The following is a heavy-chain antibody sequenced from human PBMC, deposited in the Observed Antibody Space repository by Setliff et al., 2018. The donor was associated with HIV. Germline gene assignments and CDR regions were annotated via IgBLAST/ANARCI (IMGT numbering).Heavy chain of an antibody. J-gene: IGHJ4*02. CDR1: GGSISSYY. Sequence: SETLSLTCTVSGGSISSYYWSWIRQPPGKGLEWIGYIYYSGSTNYNPSLKGRFTVSRDNAKNSLYLQMSSLRAEDTAVYYCAVLWPFDYWGLGTLVTVSS. CDR2: IYYSGST. V-gene: IGHV4-59*03. D-gene: IGHD3-10*01. CDR3: AVLWPFDY.